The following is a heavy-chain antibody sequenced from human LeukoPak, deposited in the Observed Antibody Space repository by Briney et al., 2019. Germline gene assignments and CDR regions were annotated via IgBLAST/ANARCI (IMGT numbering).Heavy chain of an antibody. V-gene: IGHV3-30*02. J-gene: IGHJ4*02. D-gene: IGHD3-22*01. CDR1: GFTFSSYG. Sequence: PGGSLRLSCAASGFTFSSYGMHWVRQAPGKGLEWVAFIRYDGSNKYYADSVKGRFTISRDNSKNTLYLQMNSLRAEDTAVYYCAKGPITMIVVVIDLSLDYWGQGTLVTVSS. CDR2: IRYDGSNK. CDR3: AKGPITMIVVVIDLSLDY.